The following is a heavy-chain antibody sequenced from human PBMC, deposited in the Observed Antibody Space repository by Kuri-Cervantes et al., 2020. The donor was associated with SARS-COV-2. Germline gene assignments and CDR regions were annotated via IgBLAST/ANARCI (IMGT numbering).Heavy chain of an antibody. V-gene: IGHV4-34*01. D-gene: IGHD3-3*01. CDR1: GGSFSDYY. CDR2: IYYSGST. CDR3: AAIWSGSYYYYMDV. Sequence: SQTLSLTCAVYGGSFSDYYMSWIRQPPGKGLEWIGSIYYSGSTYYNPSLKSRVTISVDTSKNQFSLKLSSVTAADTAVYYCAAIWSGSYYYYMDVWGKGTTVTVSS. J-gene: IGHJ6*03.